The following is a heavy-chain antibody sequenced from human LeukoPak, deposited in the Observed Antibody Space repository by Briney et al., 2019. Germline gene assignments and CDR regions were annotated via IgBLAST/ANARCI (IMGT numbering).Heavy chain of an antibody. CDR1: GFTFGSYA. Sequence: GGSLRLSCAASGFTFGSYAMSWVRQAPGKGLEWVSAISGSGGSTYYADPVKGRFTISRDNSKNTLYLQMNSLSAEDTAVYYCAKTYYDFWSGYFLDYWGQGTLVTVSS. CDR3: AKTYYDFWSGYFLDY. J-gene: IGHJ4*02. V-gene: IGHV3-23*01. D-gene: IGHD3-3*01. CDR2: ISGSGGST.